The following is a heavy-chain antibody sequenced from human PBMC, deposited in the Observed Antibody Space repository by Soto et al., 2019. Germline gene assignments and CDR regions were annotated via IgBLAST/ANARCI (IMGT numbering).Heavy chain of an antibody. V-gene: IGHV3-43*01. D-gene: IGHD2-21*01. CDR3: AKSGGEYYFDY. J-gene: IGHJ4*02. CDR1: GFTFDDYS. CDR2: IFWDGGTA. Sequence: VGSLRLSCAASGFTFDDYSMHWVRQTPGKGLEWISLIFWDGGTAYYADSVKGRFTTSRDNSKNTLYLQMNSLRSDDTALYYCAKSGGEYYFDYWGQGTLVTVSS.